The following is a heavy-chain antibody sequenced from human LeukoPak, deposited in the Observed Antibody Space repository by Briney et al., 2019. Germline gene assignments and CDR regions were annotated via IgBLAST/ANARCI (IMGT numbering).Heavy chain of an antibody. D-gene: IGHD3-22*01. CDR2: VSTDGDT. J-gene: IGHJ4*02. V-gene: IGHV3-23*01. Sequence: GGSLRLSCAASGFTFSRYAMSWVRQAPGKGLEWVSSVSTDGDTYYADSVKGRFTISRDNSKNTLYLQMNSLRAEDTAVYYCAKERRITMIVVVIKESYFDYWGQGTLVTVSS. CDR3: AKERRITMIVVVIKESYFDY. CDR1: GFTFSRYA.